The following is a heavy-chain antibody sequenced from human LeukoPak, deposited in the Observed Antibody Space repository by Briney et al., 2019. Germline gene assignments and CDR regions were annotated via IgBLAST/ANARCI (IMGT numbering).Heavy chain of an antibody. D-gene: IGHD1-1*01. Sequence: SETLSLTCTVSGGSISSYYWSWIRQPAGKGLEWIGRIYISGSTNYNPSLKSRVTMSVDTSKNQFSLKLSSVTAADPAVYYCARERGTWNDDGFDYWGQGTLVTVSS. V-gene: IGHV4-4*07. CDR1: GGSISSYY. CDR3: ARERGTWNDDGFDY. J-gene: IGHJ4*02. CDR2: IYISGST.